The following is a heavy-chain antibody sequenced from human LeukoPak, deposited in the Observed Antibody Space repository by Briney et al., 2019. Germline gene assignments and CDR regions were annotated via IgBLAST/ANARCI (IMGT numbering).Heavy chain of an antibody. J-gene: IGHJ4*02. CDR3: ARLYTPYYYDSSGYLDY. D-gene: IGHD3-22*01. CDR1: GGSISSSSYY. V-gene: IGHV4-39*01. Sequence: SETLSLTCTVSGGSISSSSYYWGWIRQPPGKGLEWIGSIYYSGSTYYNPSLKSRVTISVDTSKNQFSLKLSSVTAADTAVYYCARLYTPYYYDSSGYLDYWGQGTLVTVSS. CDR2: IYYSGST.